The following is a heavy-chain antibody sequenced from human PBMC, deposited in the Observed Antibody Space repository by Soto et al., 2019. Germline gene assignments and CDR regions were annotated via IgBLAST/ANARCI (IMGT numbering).Heavy chain of an antibody. J-gene: IGHJ4*02. CDR3: AKEWVYDSSGWSFDY. CDR1: GFTFNSFF. CDR2: ISNDGSST. D-gene: IGHD3-22*01. Sequence: GGSLRLSCAASGFTFNSFFMHWVRQVPGKGLMWVSRISNDGSSTTYADSVKGRFTISRDNAKNTLYLQMNSLRAEDTAVYYCAKEWVYDSSGWSFDYWGQGTLVTVSS. V-gene: IGHV3-74*01.